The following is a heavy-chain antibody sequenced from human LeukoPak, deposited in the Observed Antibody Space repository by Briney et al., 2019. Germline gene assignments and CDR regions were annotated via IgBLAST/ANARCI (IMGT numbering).Heavy chain of an antibody. J-gene: IGHJ4*02. CDR3: AKGPFIVVVPAATHFDY. CDR2: ISGSGGST. V-gene: IGHV3-23*01. Sequence: GGSLRLSCAASGFTFSDYHMSWIRQAPGKGLEWVSAISGSGGSTYYADSVKGRFTISRDNSKNTLYLQMNSLRAEDTAVYYCAKGPFIVVVPAATHFDYWGQGTLVTVSS. CDR1: GFTFSDYH. D-gene: IGHD2-2*01.